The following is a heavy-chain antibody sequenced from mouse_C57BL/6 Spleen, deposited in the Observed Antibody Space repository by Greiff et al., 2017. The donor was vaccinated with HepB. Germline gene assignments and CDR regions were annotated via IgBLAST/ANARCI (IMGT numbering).Heavy chain of an antibody. D-gene: IGHD6-1*01. V-gene: IGHV1-82*01. J-gene: IGHJ1*03. CDR2: IYPGDGDT. Sequence: QVQLQQSGPELVKPGASVKISCKASGYAFSSSWMNWVKQRPGKGLEWIGRIYPGDGDTNYNGKFKGKATLTADKSSSTAYMQLSSLTSEDSAVYFCARRGPSAVLDVWGTGTTVTVSS. CDR3: ARRGPSAVLDV. CDR1: GYAFSSSW.